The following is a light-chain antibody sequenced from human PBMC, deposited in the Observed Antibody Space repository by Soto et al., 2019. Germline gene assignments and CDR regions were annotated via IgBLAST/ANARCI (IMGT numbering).Light chain of an antibody. V-gene: IGKV3-20*01. CDR3: QQYGSTFT. CDR2: AAS. CDR1: QSFSSNS. Sequence: IVLTQSPGTLSLSPGETATLSCRASQSFSSNSLAWYQQRPDQAPRLLIYAASTRATGIPDRFSGSGSGTEFTLTISRLEPEDFAVYYCQQYGSTFTFGPGTKVDI. J-gene: IGKJ3*01.